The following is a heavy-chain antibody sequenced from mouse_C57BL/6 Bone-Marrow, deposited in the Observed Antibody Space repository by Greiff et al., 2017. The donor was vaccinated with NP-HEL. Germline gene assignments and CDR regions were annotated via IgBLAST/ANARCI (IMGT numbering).Heavy chain of an antibody. CDR3: ARPTVEFVDY. D-gene: IGHD1-1*01. CDR2: IDPSDSYT. CDR1: GYTFTSYW. J-gene: IGHJ2*01. Sequence: QVQLQQPGAELVRPGTSVKLSCKASGYTFTSYWMHWVKQRPGQGLEWIGVIDPSDSYTNYNQKFKGKATLTVDTSSSTAYMQLSSLTSEDSAVYYCARPTVEFVDYWGQGTTLTVSS. V-gene: IGHV1-59*01.